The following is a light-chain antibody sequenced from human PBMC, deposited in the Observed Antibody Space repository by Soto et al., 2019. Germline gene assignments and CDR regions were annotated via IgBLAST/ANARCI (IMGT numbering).Light chain of an antibody. V-gene: IGLV1-47*02. CDR3: AAWDDSLSGPV. J-gene: IGLJ3*02. CDR1: SSNIGRKY. CDR2: SNN. Sequence: QSAVTQPPSASGTPGQRCTISCSGSSSNIGRKYVYWYQQLPGTAPKLLIHSNNQRPSGVPDRFSGSKSGTSASLAISGLRSEDEADYYCAAWDDSLSGPVFGGGTKLTVL.